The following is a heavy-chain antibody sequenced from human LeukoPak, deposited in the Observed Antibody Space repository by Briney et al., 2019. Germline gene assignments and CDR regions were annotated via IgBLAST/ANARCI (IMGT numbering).Heavy chain of an antibody. CDR2: VSGNDGGST. Sequence: PGGSLRLSCAASGFTFSSYAMSWVRRAPEKALEWVSAVSGNDGGSTYYADSVKGRFTISRDSSKNTVYLQLNSLRAEDTAVYYCAKANPPYYYDHDYWGQGTLVTVSS. D-gene: IGHD3-22*01. V-gene: IGHV3-23*01. J-gene: IGHJ4*02. CDR3: AKANPPYYYDHDY. CDR1: GFTFSSYA.